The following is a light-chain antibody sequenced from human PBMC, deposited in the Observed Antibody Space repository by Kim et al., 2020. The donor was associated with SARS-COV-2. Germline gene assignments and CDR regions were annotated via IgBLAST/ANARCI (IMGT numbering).Light chain of an antibody. V-gene: IGLV3-1*01. CDR1: DRY. CDR3: QAWDSSTLYV. J-gene: IGLJ1*01. Sequence: DRYLSWYQQKPGRSPLLVIYQDTRRPSGIPERFSGSTSGNTATLTITGAQAMDEADYYCQAWDSSTLYVFGAGTKVTVL. CDR2: QDT.